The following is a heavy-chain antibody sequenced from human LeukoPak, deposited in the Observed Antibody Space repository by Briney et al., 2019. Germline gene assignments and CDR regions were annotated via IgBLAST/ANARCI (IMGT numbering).Heavy chain of an antibody. Sequence: SETLSLTCTVSGGPISSSSWSWIRQPPGKGLEWIGEINHSGSTNYNPSLKSRVTISVDTPKNQFSLKLSSVTAADTAVYYCAREYGDYKADYYYMDVWGKGTTVTVSS. CDR3: AREYGDYKADYYYMDV. D-gene: IGHD4-17*01. V-gene: IGHV4-34*01. J-gene: IGHJ6*03. CDR1: GGPISSSS. CDR2: INHSGST.